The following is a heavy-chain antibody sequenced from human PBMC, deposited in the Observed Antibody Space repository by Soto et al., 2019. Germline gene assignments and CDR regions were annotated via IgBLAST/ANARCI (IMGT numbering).Heavy chain of an antibody. CDR2: IYHSGST. J-gene: IGHJ6*02. D-gene: IGHD6-13*01. CDR1: GGSISSSNW. V-gene: IGHV4-4*02. CDR3: ARDLGQQQLDYYYGMDV. Sequence: SSETLSLTCAVSGGSISSSNWWSWVRQPPGKGLEWIGEIYHSGSTNYNPSLKSRVTISVDKSKNQFSLKLSSVTAADTAVYYCARDLGQQQLDYYYGMDVWGQGTTVTVSS.